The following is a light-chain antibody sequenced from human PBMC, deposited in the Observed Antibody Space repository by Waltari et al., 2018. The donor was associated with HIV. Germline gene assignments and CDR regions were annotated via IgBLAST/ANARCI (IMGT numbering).Light chain of an antibody. Sequence: QSALRQPASVSGSPEQSVSISCTGPTITNNSVYWYQQHPGKAPKLMLFEDTSRPSGVSNRLSGSKSGNTASLTISGLQVEDEADYYCSSYTTSGSVLFGGGTNLTVL. J-gene: IGLJ2*01. V-gene: IGLV2-14*03. CDR3: SSYTTSGSVL. CDR1: TITNNS. CDR2: EDT.